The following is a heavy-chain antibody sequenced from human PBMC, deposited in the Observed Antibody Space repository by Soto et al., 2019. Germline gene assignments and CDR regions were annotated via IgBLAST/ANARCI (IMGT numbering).Heavy chain of an antibody. CDR3: VSLWSVAGSRDY. Sequence: EVQLVESGGGLVQPGGSLRLSCADSGLTFSDHYMGLVRQAPGKGLDWVGRIRDRVHSYSTEYSASVKGRLTISRDDSRISLYLQINGLKMEDTAVFYCVSLWSVAGSRDYWGRGTLVTVSS. CDR1: GLTFSDHY. J-gene: IGHJ4*02. D-gene: IGHD2-15*01. V-gene: IGHV3-72*01. CDR2: IRDRVHSYST.